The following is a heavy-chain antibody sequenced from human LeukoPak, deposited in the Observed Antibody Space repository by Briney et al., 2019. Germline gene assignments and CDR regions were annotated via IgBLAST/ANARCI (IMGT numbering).Heavy chain of an antibody. CDR1: GGSISGSY. CDR3: ARDALYCSSSSCYRYWYFDL. J-gene: IGHJ2*01. V-gene: IGHV4-4*07. CDR2: IYTSGST. D-gene: IGHD2-2*01. Sequence: SETLSLTCTVSGGSISGSYWNWVRQPAEKGLEWIGRIYTSGSTNYNPSLKSRVTMSVDTSKNQFSLKLSSVTAADTAVYYCARDALYCSSSSCYRYWYFDLWGRGTLVTVPS.